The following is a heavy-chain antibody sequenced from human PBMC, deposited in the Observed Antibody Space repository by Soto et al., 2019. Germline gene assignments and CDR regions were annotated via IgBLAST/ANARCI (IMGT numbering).Heavy chain of an antibody. CDR3: ATWQGSLNFHY. J-gene: IGHJ4*02. V-gene: IGHV3-33*01. Sequence: GGSLRLSCAASGFTFILYGIHFVRQAPGKGLEWVAAIWDDGRRKDYADSVKDRLFISRDNSKNTLYLQLDSLRPEDTAVYYCATWQGSLNFHYWGQGTLVTVSS. CDR2: IWDDGRRK. CDR1: GFTFILYG.